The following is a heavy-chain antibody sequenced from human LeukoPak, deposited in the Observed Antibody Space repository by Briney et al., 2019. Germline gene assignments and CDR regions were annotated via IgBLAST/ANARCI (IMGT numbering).Heavy chain of an antibody. Sequence: GGSLRLSCPASGFTFSSFDMHWVRQPTGQGLEWVSTIGTASDTYYPGSVEGRFTLSRDNAKNSLYLQMNSLTAGDTAVYYCARGPPRGKYYYMDVWGKGTTVTVSS. CDR2: IGTASDT. CDR3: ARGPPRGKYYYMDV. V-gene: IGHV3-13*01. J-gene: IGHJ6*03. D-gene: IGHD1-1*01. CDR1: GFTFSSFD.